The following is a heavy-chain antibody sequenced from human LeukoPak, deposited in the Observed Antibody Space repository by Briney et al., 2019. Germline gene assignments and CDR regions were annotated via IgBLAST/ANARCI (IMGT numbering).Heavy chain of an antibody. CDR3: ARKYSSSSETLSWFDP. J-gene: IGHJ5*02. CDR2: IYPGDSDT. V-gene: IGHV5-51*01. D-gene: IGHD6-6*01. Sequence: GESLKISCKGSGYSFTSYWIGWVRQMPGKGLEWMGIIYPGDSDTRYSPSFQGQVTISADKSISTAYLQWSSLKASDTAMYYCARKYSSSSETLSWFDPWGQGTLVTVSS. CDR1: GYSFTSYW.